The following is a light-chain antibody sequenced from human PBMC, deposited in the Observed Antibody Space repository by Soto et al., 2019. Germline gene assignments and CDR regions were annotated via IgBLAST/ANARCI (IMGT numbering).Light chain of an antibody. CDR3: ASFARGISIL. CDR1: INDIGSYDY. J-gene: IGLJ2*01. V-gene: IGLV2-14*01. Sequence: QSALTQPASVSGSPGQWITISCTGTINDIGSYDYVSWYQQHPGKAPKLIISEVSNRPSGVSNRFSGSKSGDTASLTISGLQGEDEADYYCASFARGISILFGGGTQLTVL. CDR2: EVS.